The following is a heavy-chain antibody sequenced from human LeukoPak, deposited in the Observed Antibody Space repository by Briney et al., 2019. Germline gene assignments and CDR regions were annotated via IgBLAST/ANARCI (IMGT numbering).Heavy chain of an antibody. J-gene: IGHJ4*02. V-gene: IGHV3-7*01. CDR3: AKEPYYYGSGSYGLDY. D-gene: IGHD3-10*01. Sequence: PGGSLRLSCAASGLTFSTYWMSWVRQAPGKGLEWVANIKQDGSEKYYVDSVKGRFTISRDNSKNTLYLQMNSLRAEDTAVYYCAKEPYYYGSGSYGLDYWGQGTLVTVSS. CDR1: GLTFSTYW. CDR2: IKQDGSEK.